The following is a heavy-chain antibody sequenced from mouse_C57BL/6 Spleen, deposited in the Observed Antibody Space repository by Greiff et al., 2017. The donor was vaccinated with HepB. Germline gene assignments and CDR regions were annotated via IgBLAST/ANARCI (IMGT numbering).Heavy chain of an antibody. J-gene: IGHJ3*01. Sequence: EVQGVESGGGLVKPGGSLKLSCAASGFTFSDYGMHWVRQAPEKGLEWVAYISSGSSTIYYADTVKGRFTISRDNAKNTLFLQMTSLRSEDTAMYYCARSLGGYSAWFAYWGQGTLVTVSA. CDR2: ISSGSSTI. CDR1: GFTFSDYG. CDR3: ARSLGGYSAWFAY. V-gene: IGHV5-17*01. D-gene: IGHD2-3*01.